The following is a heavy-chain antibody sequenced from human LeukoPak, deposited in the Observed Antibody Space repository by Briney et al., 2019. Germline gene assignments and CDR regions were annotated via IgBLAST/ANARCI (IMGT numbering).Heavy chain of an antibody. CDR1: GYTFTSYD. CDR3: ARGTPSGWYGGDYGMDV. Sequence: ASVKVSCKASGYTFTSYDINWVRQATGQGLEWMGLMNPNSGNTGYAQKFQGRVTMTRNTSISTAYMELSSLRSEDTAVYYCARGTPSGWYGGDYGMDVWGQGTTVTVSS. CDR2: MNPNSGNT. V-gene: IGHV1-8*01. J-gene: IGHJ6*02. D-gene: IGHD6-19*01.